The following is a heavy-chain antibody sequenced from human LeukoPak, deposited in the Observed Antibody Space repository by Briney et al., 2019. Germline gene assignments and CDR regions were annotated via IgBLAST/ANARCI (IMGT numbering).Heavy chain of an antibody. CDR2: INWNGGST. CDR3: ARVWVVVAATPLLGWFDP. J-gene: IGHJ5*02. CDR1: GFTFDDYG. Sequence: GGSLRLSCAASGFTFDDYGMSWVRQAPGKGLEWVSGINWNGGSTGYADTVKGRFTISRDNAKNSLYLQMNSLRAEDTALYYCARVWVVVAATPLLGWFDPWGQGTLVTVSS. D-gene: IGHD2-15*01. V-gene: IGHV3-20*04.